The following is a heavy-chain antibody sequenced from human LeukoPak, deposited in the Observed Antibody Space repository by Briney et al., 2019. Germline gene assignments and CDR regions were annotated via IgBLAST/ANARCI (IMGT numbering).Heavy chain of an antibody. V-gene: IGHV3-7*01. J-gene: IGHJ4*02. CDR2: IRQDGSEK. CDR1: GFTFSSYW. CDR3: AGLQWLRKNFDY. D-gene: IGHD5-12*01. Sequence: SGGSLRLSCAASGFTFSSYWMTWVRQAPGKGLEWVADIRQDGSEKYHVDSVKGRFTISRDNSKNSLYLQMNSLRAEDTAVYYCAGLQWLRKNFDYWGQGTLLTVSS.